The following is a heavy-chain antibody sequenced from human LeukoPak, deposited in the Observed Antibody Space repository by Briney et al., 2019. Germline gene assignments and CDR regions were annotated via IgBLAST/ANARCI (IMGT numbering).Heavy chain of an antibody. CDR1: GGSISSGDYY. CDR2: IYYSGST. D-gene: IGHD5-18*01. V-gene: IGHV4-30-4*01. CDR3: ARERSDRYSSRIDY. J-gene: IGHJ4*02. Sequence: PSETLSLTCTVSGGSISSGDYYWSWIRRPPGKGLEWIGYIYYSGSTYYNPSLKSRVTISVDTSKNQFSLKLSSVTAADTAVYYCARERSDRYSSRIDYWGQGTLVTVSS.